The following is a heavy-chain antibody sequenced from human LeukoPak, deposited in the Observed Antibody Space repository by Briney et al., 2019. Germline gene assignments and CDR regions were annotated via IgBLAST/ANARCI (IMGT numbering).Heavy chain of an antibody. CDR3: AKHSSSSNYYYGMDV. D-gene: IGHD6-13*01. Sequence: PGGSLRLSCAASGFTFNTYAMSWVRQAPGKGLEWVSYISGSSGYTNYADSVKGRFTISRDNAKSSLYLQMDSLTAEDTAMYFCAKHSSSSNYYYGMDVWGQGTTVTVSS. CDR1: GFTFNTYA. V-gene: IGHV3-11*03. CDR2: ISGSSGYT. J-gene: IGHJ6*02.